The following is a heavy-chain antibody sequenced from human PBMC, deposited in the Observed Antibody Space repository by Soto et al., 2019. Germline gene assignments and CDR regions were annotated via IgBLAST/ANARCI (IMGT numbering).Heavy chain of an antibody. Sequence: GGSLRLSCAASGFTFSSYAMHWVRQAPGKGLEWVAVISYDGSNKYYADSVKGRFTISRDNSKNTLYLQMNSLRAEDTAVYYCARSMGYDTNLDYWGQGTLVTVSS. J-gene: IGHJ4*02. CDR3: ARSMGYDTNLDY. V-gene: IGHV3-30-3*01. CDR2: ISYDGSNK. D-gene: IGHD5-12*01. CDR1: GFTFSSYA.